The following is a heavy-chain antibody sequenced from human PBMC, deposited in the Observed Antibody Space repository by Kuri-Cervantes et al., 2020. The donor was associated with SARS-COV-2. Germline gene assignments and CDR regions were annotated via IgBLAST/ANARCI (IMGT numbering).Heavy chain of an antibody. D-gene: IGHD2-21*02. CDR1: GFSLNTSGVS. J-gene: IGHJ4*02. CDR3: ARIPLEYGGDAFHFDF. Sequence: SGPTLVKPTQTLTLTCTFSGFSLNTSGVSVGWIRQPPGKALEWLARIDWDDDKYYSTPLKTRLTISKDTSKSQVVLTMTNMDPVDTATYYCARIPLEYGGDAFHFDFWGQGSLVTVSS. V-gene: IGHV2-70*11. CDR2: IDWDDDK.